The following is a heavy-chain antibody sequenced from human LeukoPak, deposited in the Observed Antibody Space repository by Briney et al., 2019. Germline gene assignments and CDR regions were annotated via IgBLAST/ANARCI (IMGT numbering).Heavy chain of an antibody. CDR1: GFTFSSYS. J-gene: IGHJ6*02. Sequence: GGSLRLSCAASGFTFSSYSMNWVRQAPGKGLEWVSSISSSSSYIYYADSVKGRFTISGDNAKNSLYLQMNSLRAEDTAVYYCARDYVDNYDFWSGYYSSGGYYYGMDVWGQGTTVTVSS. D-gene: IGHD3-3*01. CDR3: ARDYVDNYDFWSGYYSSGGYYYGMDV. V-gene: IGHV3-21*01. CDR2: ISSSSSYI.